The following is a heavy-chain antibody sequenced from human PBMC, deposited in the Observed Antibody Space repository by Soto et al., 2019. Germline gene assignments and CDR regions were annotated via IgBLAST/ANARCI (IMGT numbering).Heavy chain of an antibody. CDR1: GFTFSIYS. CDR2: ISSGSSTI. V-gene: IGHV3-48*01. D-gene: IGHD4-17*01. J-gene: IGHJ4*02. CDR3: ARRSGNGDYGIDY. Sequence: GGSLRLSCAASGFTFSIYSMNWVRQAPGKGLEWLSYISSGSSTIYYADSVKGRFTISRDNAKNSLYLQMNSLRAEDTAVYYCARRSGNGDYGIDYWGQGTLVTVSS.